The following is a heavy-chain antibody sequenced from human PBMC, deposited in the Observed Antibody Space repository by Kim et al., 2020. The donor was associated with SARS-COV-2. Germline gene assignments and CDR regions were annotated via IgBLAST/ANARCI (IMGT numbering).Heavy chain of an antibody. J-gene: IGHJ4*02. CDR1: GSTFSSYA. V-gene: IGHV3-23*01. CDR2: ISGSGSAT. CDR3: AMTDY. Sequence: GGSLRLSCAASGSTFSSYAMSWVRQAPGKGLEWLSGISGSGSATYYADSVKGRFTISRDNSKNTLYLQMNSLKAEDTAVYYCAMTDYWGQGTLVTVSS.